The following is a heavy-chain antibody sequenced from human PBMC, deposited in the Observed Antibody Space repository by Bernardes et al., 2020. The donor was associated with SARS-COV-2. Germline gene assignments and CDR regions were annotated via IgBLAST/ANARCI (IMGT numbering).Heavy chain of an antibody. D-gene: IGHD2-21*01. V-gene: IGHV3-74*01. Sequence: GGSLRLSCAASGFTFSRYWMHWVRQAPGKGLVWVSRTNEDGSITNYADSVKGRFTISRDNAKNTLYLQVNSLTDEDTGVYYCGRDLGGEGGYWCQGTL. CDR2: TNEDGSIT. CDR3: GRDLGGEGGY. CDR1: GFTFSRYW. J-gene: IGHJ4*02.